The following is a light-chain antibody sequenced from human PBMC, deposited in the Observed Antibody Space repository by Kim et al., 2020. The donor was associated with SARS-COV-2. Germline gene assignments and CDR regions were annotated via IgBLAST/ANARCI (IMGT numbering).Light chain of an antibody. Sequence: SYELTQPPSVSVAPGKTARITCGGNNIGSKSVHWYQQKPGQARVLVIYYDSDRPSGIPERFSGSNSGNTATLTIRRVEAGDEADYYCQVWDSSSDHRVFGGGTQLTVL. CDR2: YDS. CDR1: NIGSKS. J-gene: IGLJ3*02. CDR3: QVWDSSSDHRV. V-gene: IGLV3-21*04.